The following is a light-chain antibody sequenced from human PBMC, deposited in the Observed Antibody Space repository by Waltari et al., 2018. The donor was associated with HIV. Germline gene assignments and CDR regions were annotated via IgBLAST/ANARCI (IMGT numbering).Light chain of an antibody. Sequence: QSALTQPASVSGSPGQAITIPCTASRRDVGTYDYISWYQQHPGTAPKLIISDVTERPSGISNRFSGSKSGTTASLTISGLQAEDEAEYFCCSFAGSNFVFGSGTKVTVL. J-gene: IGLJ1*01. CDR1: RRDVGTYDY. V-gene: IGLV2-23*02. CDR3: CSFAGSNFV. CDR2: DVT.